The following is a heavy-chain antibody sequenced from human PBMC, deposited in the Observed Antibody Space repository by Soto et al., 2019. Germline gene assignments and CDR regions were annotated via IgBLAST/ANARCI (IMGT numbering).Heavy chain of an antibody. J-gene: IGHJ6*02. CDR1: GYSFTSYG. D-gene: IGHD7-27*01. CDR2: ISVYKGNT. V-gene: IGHV1-18*04. CDR3: ARENWDYGMDV. Sequence: GASVKVSCKASGYSFTSYGISWVRQAPGQGLEWMGWISVYKGNTNYAQKLQGRVTMTTDTSTSTAYMELRSLRSDDTAVYYCARENWDYGMDVWGQGTTVTVSS.